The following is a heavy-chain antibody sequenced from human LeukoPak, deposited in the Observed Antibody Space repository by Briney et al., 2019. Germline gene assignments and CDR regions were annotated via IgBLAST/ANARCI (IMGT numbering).Heavy chain of an antibody. D-gene: IGHD3-22*01. CDR1: GGSISSGDYY. CDR3: ARDPSGYFNY. V-gene: IGHV4-61*08. CDR2: IYYSGST. Sequence: SETLSLTCIVSGGSISSGDYYWSWLRQSPGKGLEWIGYIYYSGSTNYNPSLKSRVTISVDTSKNQFSLKLSSVTAADTAVYYCARDPSGYFNYWGQGTLATVSS. J-gene: IGHJ4*02.